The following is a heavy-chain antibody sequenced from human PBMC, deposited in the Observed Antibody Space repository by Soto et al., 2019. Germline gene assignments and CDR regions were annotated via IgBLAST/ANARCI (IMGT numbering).Heavy chain of an antibody. J-gene: IGHJ5*02. CDR1: GYTFTSYD. V-gene: IGHV1-8*01. CDR3: AKNTGPTINWFDP. CDR2: MNPNSGNT. D-gene: IGHD1-26*01. Sequence: ASVKGSCKASGYTFTSYDINWVRQDTGQGLEWMGWMNPNSGNTGYARKFQGRVTMTRNTSISTAYMELSSLRSEDTAVYYCAKNTGPTINWFDPWGQGTQVTVSS.